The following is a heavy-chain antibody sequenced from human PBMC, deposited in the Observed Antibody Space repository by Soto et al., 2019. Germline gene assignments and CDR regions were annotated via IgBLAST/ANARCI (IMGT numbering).Heavy chain of an antibody. Sequence: EVQLLESGGGLVQPGGSLRLSCAASGFTFSSYAMSWVRQAPGKGLEWVSAISGSGGSTYYADSVKGRFTISRDNSKNTLYLKMNSLRAEDTAVYYCAKDLWGSYYFDYWGQGTLVTVSS. V-gene: IGHV3-23*01. D-gene: IGHD3-16*01. CDR2: ISGSGGST. J-gene: IGHJ4*02. CDR3: AKDLWGSYYFDY. CDR1: GFTFSSYA.